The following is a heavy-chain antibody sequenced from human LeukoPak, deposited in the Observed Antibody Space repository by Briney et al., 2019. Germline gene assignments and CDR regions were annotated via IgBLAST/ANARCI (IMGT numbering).Heavy chain of an antibody. J-gene: IGHJ2*01. CDR3: ARSPYCSGGSCYSLDWYFDL. V-gene: IGHV4-59*01. Sequence: PSETLSFTCTVSGGSISSYYWSWIRQPPGKGLEWIGYIYYSGSTNYNPSLKSRVTISVDTSKNQFSLKLSSVTAADTAVYYCARSPYCSGGSCYSLDWYFDLWGRGTLVTVSS. CDR1: GGSISSYY. D-gene: IGHD2-15*01. CDR2: IYYSGST.